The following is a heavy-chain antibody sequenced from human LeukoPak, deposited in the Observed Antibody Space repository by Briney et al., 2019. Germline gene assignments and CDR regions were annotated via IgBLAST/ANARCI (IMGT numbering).Heavy chain of an antibody. D-gene: IGHD5-24*01. CDR3: ARILKRRLQSDY. CDR2: ISADNVET. Sequence: GASVKVSCKASGYIITGHGMAWVRQAPGQGLEFMGWISADNVETINDHHFQGRFPMTSKPPTNTAPMDRRLLRFDDPAVYTCARILKRRLQSDYWGEGTLVTASS. J-gene: IGHJ4*02. V-gene: IGHV1-18*01. CDR1: GYIITGHG.